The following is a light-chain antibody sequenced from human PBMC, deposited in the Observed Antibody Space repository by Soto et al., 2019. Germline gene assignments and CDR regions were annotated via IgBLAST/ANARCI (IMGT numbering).Light chain of an antibody. V-gene: IGKV1-27*01. Sequence: DILMTQSPSSLSESVGDRVTITCRASQGISNNLAWYQQKPGKVPKLLIYAASTLQSGVPSRFSGSGSGTAFTLTISSLPPEDVATYFCQKYNSAPPMYTFGQGTKLEIK. J-gene: IGKJ2*01. CDR3: QKYNSAPPMYT. CDR1: QGISNN. CDR2: AAS.